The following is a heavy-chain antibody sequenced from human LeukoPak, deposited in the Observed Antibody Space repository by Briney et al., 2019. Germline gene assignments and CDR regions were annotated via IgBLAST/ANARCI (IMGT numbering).Heavy chain of an antibody. V-gene: IGHV4-4*08. CDR1: GFTFSSYE. CDR3: AKEGMGSEATTADGAFDI. Sequence: LRLSCAASGFTFSSYEMNWVRQAPGKGLEWIGYLYDTGITNYSPSLKSRVTISVDTSNNQISLKLTSVTAADTAIYFCAKEGMGSEATTADGAFDIWGQGTTVTVSS. D-gene: IGHD1-26*01. CDR2: LYDTGIT. J-gene: IGHJ3*02.